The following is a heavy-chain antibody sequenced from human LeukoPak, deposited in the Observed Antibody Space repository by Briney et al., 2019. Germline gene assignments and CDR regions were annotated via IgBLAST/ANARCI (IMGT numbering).Heavy chain of an antibody. D-gene: IGHD6-19*01. CDR1: GFTFSSYG. V-gene: IGHV3-30*02. J-gene: IGHJ4*02. CDR2: IRYDGSNK. CDR3: AKGYSSGWLGFDPQPDY. Sequence: PGGSLRLSCAASGFTFSSYGMHWVRQAPGKGLEWVAFIRYDGSNKYYADPVKGRFTISRDNSKNTLYLQMNSLRAEDTAVYYCAKGYSSGWLGFDPQPDYWGQGTLVTVSS.